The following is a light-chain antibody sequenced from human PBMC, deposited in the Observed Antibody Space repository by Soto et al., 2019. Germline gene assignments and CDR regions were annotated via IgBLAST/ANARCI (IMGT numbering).Light chain of an antibody. Sequence: QSVLTQPASVSGSPGQSITISCTGTSSDIGAYNYVSWYQQHPGEAPKILIYEVTYRPSGVSDRFSGSKSAYTASLTISGLQPEDEADYYCSSYTTSSTRVFGTGTKATVL. J-gene: IGLJ1*01. CDR1: SSDIGAYNY. CDR2: EVT. CDR3: SSYTTSSTRV. V-gene: IGLV2-14*01.